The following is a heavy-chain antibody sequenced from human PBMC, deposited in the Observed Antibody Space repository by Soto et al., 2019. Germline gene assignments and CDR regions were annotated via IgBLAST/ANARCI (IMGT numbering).Heavy chain of an antibody. D-gene: IGHD1-20*01. CDR2: ITEDGSEK. Sequence: EVQLVESGGGLVQSGGSLRLSCEASGFSFITYWMNWVRQAPGKGLEWLASITEDGSEKQYMDSVKGRFTISRDNAKNSLYLQMNSLSEEDTAVYYCVRAITGSFALWGQGTLVIVSS. V-gene: IGHV3-7*04. CDR1: GFSFITYW. CDR3: VRAITGSFAL. J-gene: IGHJ4*02.